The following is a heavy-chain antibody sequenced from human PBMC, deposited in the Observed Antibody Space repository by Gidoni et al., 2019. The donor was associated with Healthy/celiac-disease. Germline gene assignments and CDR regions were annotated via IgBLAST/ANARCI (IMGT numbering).Heavy chain of an antibody. CDR3: AKDSVFRESNWYFDL. CDR1: GFTFGDYA. CDR2: ISWNSGSI. J-gene: IGHJ2*01. D-gene: IGHD3-3*01. V-gene: IGHV3-9*01. Sequence: EVQLVESGGGLVQPGRSLSLYCAASGFTFGDYAMHWVRQAPGEGLEWVSGISWNSGSIGYADSVKGRFTISRDNAKNSLYLQMNSLRAEDTALYYCAKDSVFRESNWYFDLWGRGTLVTVSS.